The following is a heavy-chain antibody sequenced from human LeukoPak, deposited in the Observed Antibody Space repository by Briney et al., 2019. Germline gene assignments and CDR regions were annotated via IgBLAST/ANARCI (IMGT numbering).Heavy chain of an antibody. J-gene: IGHJ4*02. CDR2: ISGSGAST. CDR1: GYTFSSYA. CDR3: AKDVGKWESLHFFDY. D-gene: IGHD1-26*01. Sequence: GGSLRLSCAASGYTFSSYAMSWVRQAPGKGLEWISGISGSGASTYYADSVKGRFTISRDDSRNTLYLQMNSLRGDDTAVYYCAKDVGKWESLHFFDYWGQGTLVTVSS. V-gene: IGHV3-23*01.